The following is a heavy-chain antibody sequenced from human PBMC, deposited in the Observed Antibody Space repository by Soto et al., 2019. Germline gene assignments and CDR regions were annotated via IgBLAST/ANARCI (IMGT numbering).Heavy chain of an antibody. CDR2: ISAYNGNT. CDR3: ARVRYYYDSSGHYWYFDL. J-gene: IGHJ2*01. Sequence: ASVKVSCKASGYTFTSYGISWVLQAPGQGLEWMGWISAYNGNTNYAQKLQGRVTMTTDTSTSTAYMELRSLRSDDTAVYYCARVRYYYDSSGHYWYFDLWGRGXLVTVYS. CDR1: GYTFTSYG. V-gene: IGHV1-18*04. D-gene: IGHD3-22*01.